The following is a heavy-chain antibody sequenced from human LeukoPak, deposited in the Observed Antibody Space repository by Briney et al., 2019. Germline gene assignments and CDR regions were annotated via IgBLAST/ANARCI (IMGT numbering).Heavy chain of an antibody. CDR3: ARAADYYGSGSYPYYFDY. CDR2: IIPIFGTA. V-gene: IGHV1-69*06. CDR1: GYTFSSYA. J-gene: IGHJ4*02. D-gene: IGHD3-10*01. Sequence: GASVKVSCKASGYTFSSYAISWVRQAPGQGLEWMGGIIPIFGTANYAQKFQGRVTITADKSTSTAYMELSSLRSEDTAVYYCARAADYYGSGSYPYYFDYWGQGTLVTVSS.